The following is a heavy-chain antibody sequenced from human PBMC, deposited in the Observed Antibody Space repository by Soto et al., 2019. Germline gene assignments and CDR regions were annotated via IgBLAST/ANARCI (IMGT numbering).Heavy chain of an antibody. Sequence: SQTLSLTCAISGDSVSSNSAAWNWIRQSPSRGLEWLGRTYYRSKWYNDYAVSVKSRITINPDTSKNQFSLQLNSVTPEDTAVYYCARDRSPSSWYPSHTYGMDVWGQGTPVTVSS. CDR3: ARDRSPSSWYPSHTYGMDV. V-gene: IGHV6-1*01. D-gene: IGHD6-13*01. CDR1: GDSVSSNSAA. CDR2: TYYRSKWYN. J-gene: IGHJ6*02.